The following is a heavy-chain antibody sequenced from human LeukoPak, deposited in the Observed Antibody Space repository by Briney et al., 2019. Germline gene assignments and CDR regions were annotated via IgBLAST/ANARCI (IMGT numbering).Heavy chain of an antibody. CDR1: GGSLSSSNW. CDR3: ARDYYDSSGYLLYFDY. V-gene: IGHV4-4*02. J-gene: IGHJ4*02. CDR2: IYHSGST. Sequence: SETLSLTCAVSGGSLSSSNWWSWVRQPPGKGLEWIGEIYHSGSTNYNPSLKSRVTISVDKSKNQFSLKLSSVTAADTAVYYCARDYYDSSGYLLYFDYWGQGTLVTVSS. D-gene: IGHD3-22*01.